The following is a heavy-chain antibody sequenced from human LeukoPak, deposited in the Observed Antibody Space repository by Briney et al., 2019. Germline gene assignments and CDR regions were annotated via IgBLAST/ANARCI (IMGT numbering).Heavy chain of an antibody. D-gene: IGHD4-23*01. CDR2: MNPNSGNT. J-gene: IGHJ4*02. V-gene: IGHV1-8*01. CDR1: RYTYTHYE. CDR3: ARVSIYGGKPIDY. Sequence: ASVTVSCKASRYTYTHYEINWVRPATGQELAGMGWMNPNSGNTGYAQKFQGRVTMTRNTSISTAYMELSSLRSEDTAVYYCARVSIYGGKPIDYWGQGTLVTVSS.